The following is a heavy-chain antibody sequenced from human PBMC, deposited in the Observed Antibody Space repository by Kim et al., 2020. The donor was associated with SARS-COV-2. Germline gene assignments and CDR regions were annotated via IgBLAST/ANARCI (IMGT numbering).Heavy chain of an antibody. Sequence: TGYAQKSQGTVTMTRNTSISTAYMELSSLRSEDTAVYYCASGRLFEYFQHWGQGTLVTVSS. V-gene: IGHV1-8*01. CDR3: ASGRLFEYFQH. D-gene: IGHD3-22*01. CDR2: T. J-gene: IGHJ1*01.